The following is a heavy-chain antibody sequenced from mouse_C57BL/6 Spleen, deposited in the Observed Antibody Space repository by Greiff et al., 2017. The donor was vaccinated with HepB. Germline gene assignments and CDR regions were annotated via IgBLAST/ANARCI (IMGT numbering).Heavy chain of an antibody. CDR3: ARIWDWYFDV. CDR2: INPYNGGT. D-gene: IGHD4-1*01. V-gene: IGHV1-19*01. J-gene: IGHJ1*03. Sequence: EVQLQQSGPVLVKPGASVKMSCKASGYTFTDYYMNWVKQSHGKSLEWIGVINPYNGGTSYNQKFKGKATLTVDKSSSTAYMELNSLTSEDSAVYYCARIWDWYFDVWGTRTTVTVSS. CDR1: GYTFTDYY.